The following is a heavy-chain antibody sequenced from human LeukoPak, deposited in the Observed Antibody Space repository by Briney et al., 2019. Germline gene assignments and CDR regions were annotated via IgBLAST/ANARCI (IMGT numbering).Heavy chain of an antibody. Sequence: GGSLRLSCAASGFTFDDYAMHWVRQAPGKGLEWVSGISWNSGSIGYADSVKGRFTISRDNAKNTLYLEMNSLRAEDTAVYYCASGYVDYGGNSRWGQGTLVTVSS. CDR1: GFTFDDYA. CDR2: ISWNSGSI. J-gene: IGHJ4*02. CDR3: ASGYVDYGGNSR. D-gene: IGHD4-23*01. V-gene: IGHV3-9*01.